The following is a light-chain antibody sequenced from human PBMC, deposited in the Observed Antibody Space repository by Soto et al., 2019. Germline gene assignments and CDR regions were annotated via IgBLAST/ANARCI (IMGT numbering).Light chain of an antibody. CDR3: QHYTSYSEA. J-gene: IGKJ1*01. V-gene: IGKV1-5*03. CDR2: KAS. CDR1: QTISSW. Sequence: DIQMTQSPSTLSGSVGDRVTITCRASQTISSWLAWYQQKPGKATKLLIYKASTLKSEVPSRFSGSGSGTEFTLTISSLQPDDFATYYCQHYTSYSEAFGQGTKVDIX.